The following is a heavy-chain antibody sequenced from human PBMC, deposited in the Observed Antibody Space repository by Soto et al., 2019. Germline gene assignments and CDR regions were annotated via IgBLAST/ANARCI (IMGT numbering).Heavy chain of an antibody. Sequence: GGSLRLSCAASGFTFSSYGMHWVRQAPGKGLEWVAVIRYDGSNKYYADSVKGRFTISRDNSKNTLYLQMNSLRAEDTAVYYCAKDRVELRFLEWLLLYWGQGTLVTVSS. D-gene: IGHD3-3*01. CDR3: AKDRVELRFLEWLLLY. CDR2: IRYDGSNK. J-gene: IGHJ4*02. CDR1: GFTFSSYG. V-gene: IGHV3-33*06.